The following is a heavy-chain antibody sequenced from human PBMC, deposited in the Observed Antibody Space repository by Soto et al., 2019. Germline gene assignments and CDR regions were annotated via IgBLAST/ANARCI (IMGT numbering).Heavy chain of an antibody. CDR1: GFAFSYHG. CDR2: TWSGGRGE. CDR3: AKDDDTSSHYSLLDF. J-gene: IGHJ4*02. Sequence: QVQLVESGGGVVQPGTSLRLSCAASGFAFSYHGIHWVRQAPGKGLEWVAVTWSGGRGEYYADSVRGRFTISRDNSKTTVYLQMNSLRVEETAVYYCAKDDDTSSHYSLLDFRGQGTLVTVSS. D-gene: IGHD3-22*01. V-gene: IGHV3-33*06.